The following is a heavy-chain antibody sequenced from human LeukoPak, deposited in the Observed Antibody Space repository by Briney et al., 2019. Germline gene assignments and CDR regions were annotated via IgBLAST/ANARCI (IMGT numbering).Heavy chain of an antibody. D-gene: IGHD4-17*01. CDR2: IYSGGST. V-gene: IGHV3-53*01. J-gene: IGHJ4*02. Sequence: PGGSLRLSCAASGFTVSSNYMSWVSQPPGKGLEWLSVIYSGGSTYYADSVKGRFTISRNNSKNTLYFQMNSLRAEDTAVYYCVRGDYGDYTLFDYWGQGTLVTVSS. CDR1: GFTVSSNY. CDR3: VRGDYGDYTLFDY.